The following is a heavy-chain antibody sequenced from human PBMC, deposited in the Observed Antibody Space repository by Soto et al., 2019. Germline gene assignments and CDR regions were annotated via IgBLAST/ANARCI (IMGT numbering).Heavy chain of an antibody. CDR3: EREIRGGLYFDSSGYGKIDY. D-gene: IGHD3-22*01. V-gene: IGHV1-2*04. J-gene: IGHJ4*02. Sequence: GASVKVSCKASGYTFTGDYMHWVRQAPGQGLEWMGWINPNSGGTNYAQKFQGWVTMTRDTSISTAYMELSRLRSDDTAVYYCEREIRGGLYFDSSGYGKIDYWGRVTLFTVSS. CDR2: INPNSGGT. CDR1: GYTFTGDY.